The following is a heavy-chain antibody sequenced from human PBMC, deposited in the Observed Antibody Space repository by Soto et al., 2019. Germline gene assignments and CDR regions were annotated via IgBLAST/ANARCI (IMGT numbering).Heavy chain of an antibody. CDR3: ENDRDEYNSGALDF. J-gene: IGHJ6*02. CDR2: ISYDGRNE. D-gene: IGHD3-10*01. V-gene: IGHV3-30*18. CDR1: GFSFSSYC. Sequence: GWSLRLSCAASGFSFSSYCMHWVRQAPGKGLEWVAVISYDGRNEDYAGSVKGRFTISRDSSKKTLYLQMNSLRAEDTAVYYCENDRDEYNSGALDFWGQGTSVSGS.